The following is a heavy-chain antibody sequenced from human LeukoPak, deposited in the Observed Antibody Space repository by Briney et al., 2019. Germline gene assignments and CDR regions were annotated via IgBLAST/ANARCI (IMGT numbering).Heavy chain of an antibody. CDR3: ASGTGTTGDFDS. CDR1: GGSISSSYYY. J-gene: IGHJ4*02. V-gene: IGHV4-39*01. Sequence: PSETLSLTCTVSGGSISSSYYYCGWIRQPPGKGLEWIGTMFYSGSTYYNTSLKSRVTISVDTSKNQFSLKLSSVTAADTAVYYCASGTGTTGDFDSWGQGTLVTVSS. D-gene: IGHD1-7*01. CDR2: MFYSGST.